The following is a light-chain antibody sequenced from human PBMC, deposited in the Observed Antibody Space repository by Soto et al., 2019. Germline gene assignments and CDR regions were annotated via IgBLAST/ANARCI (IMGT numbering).Light chain of an antibody. CDR3: QQSYSTPFT. CDR2: AAS. J-gene: IGKJ3*01. CDR1: QTIRSF. V-gene: IGKV1-39*01. Sequence: DIQMTQSPSSLSASVGDRVTISCRASQTIRSFLHWFQQRPGKAPKLLIYAASSLQSGVPSRFSGSGSGTDFTLTISSLQPEDFAIYYCQQSYSTPFTFGPGTKVYIK.